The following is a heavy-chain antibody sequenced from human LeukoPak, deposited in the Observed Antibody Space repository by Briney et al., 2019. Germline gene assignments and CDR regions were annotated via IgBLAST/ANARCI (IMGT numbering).Heavy chain of an antibody. V-gene: IGHV4-61*05. D-gene: IGHD2-15*01. CDR2: IYYSGST. J-gene: IGHJ4*02. CDR3: ARGDCSGGSCYAYYFDY. CDR1: GGSISSSSYY. Sequence: SSETLSLTCTVSGGSISSSSYYWGWIRQPPGKGLEWIGYIYYSGSTNYNPSLKSRVTISVDTSKNQFSLKLSSVTAADTAVYYCARGDCSGGSCYAYYFDYWGQGTLVTVSS.